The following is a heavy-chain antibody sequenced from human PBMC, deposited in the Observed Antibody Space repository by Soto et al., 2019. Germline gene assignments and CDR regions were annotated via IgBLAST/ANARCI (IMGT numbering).Heavy chain of an antibody. CDR1: GGSISSSSYY. Sequence: QLQLQESGPGLVKPSETLSLTCTVSGGSISSSSYYWGWIRQPPGKGLEWIGSIYYSGSTYYNPSLKSRVTISVDTSKNQFSLKLSSVTAADTAVYYCARHLPPNDFWSGSRVGNWFDPWGQGTLVTVSS. CDR3: ARHLPPNDFWSGSRVGNWFDP. J-gene: IGHJ5*02. CDR2: IYYSGST. D-gene: IGHD3-3*01. V-gene: IGHV4-39*01.